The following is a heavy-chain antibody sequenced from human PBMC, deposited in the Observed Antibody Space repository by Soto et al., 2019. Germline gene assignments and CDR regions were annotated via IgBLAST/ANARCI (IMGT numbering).Heavy chain of an antibody. D-gene: IGHD6-6*01. CDR2: ITPLRGTS. Sequence: QVRLVQSGAEVKKPGSSVKVSCKASGGSFNSLAISWVRQAPGQGLEWMGGITPLRGTSTYSQKCQGRTTSTAHESTGTTFMDLSSLRSEDSAVYYCAGRIAARPCGLAVWVQGTTVTVSS. J-gene: IGHJ6*02. V-gene: IGHV1-69*01. CDR1: GGSFNSLA. CDR3: AGRIAARPCGLAV.